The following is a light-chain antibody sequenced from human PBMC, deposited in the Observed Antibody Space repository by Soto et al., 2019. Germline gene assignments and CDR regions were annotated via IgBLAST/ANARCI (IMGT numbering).Light chain of an antibody. CDR2: DVS. J-gene: IGLJ1*01. CDR1: SSDVGGYNY. V-gene: IGLV2-14*01. Sequence: QSVLTQPASVSGSPGQSIAISCTGTSSDVGGYNYVSWYQQHPGKAPKLMIFDVSNRPSGVSNRFSGSKSGNTASLTISGLQVEDGADYYCSSYTSSGTLYVFGTGTKVT. CDR3: SSYTSSGTLYV.